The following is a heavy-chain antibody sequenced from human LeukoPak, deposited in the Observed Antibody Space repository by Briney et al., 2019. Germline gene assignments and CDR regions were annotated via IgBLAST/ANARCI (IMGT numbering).Heavy chain of an antibody. J-gene: IGHJ4*02. CDR1: GYTFTSYD. Sequence: GASVKLSCKASGYTFTSYDINWGRQAPGQGLEWMGWINPNSGDTGYAKKFQGKVTMTRNTSISTAYMEVSSLRSEDTAVYYCARGYSYVYHYWGQGTLVTVS. D-gene: IGHD5-18*01. V-gene: IGHV1-8*01. CDR2: INPNSGDT. CDR3: ARGYSYVYHY.